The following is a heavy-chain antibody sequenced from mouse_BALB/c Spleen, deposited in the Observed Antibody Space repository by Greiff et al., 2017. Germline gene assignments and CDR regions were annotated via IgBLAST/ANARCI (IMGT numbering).Heavy chain of an antibody. CDR3: ARRDYFYYFDY. CDR2: ISYSGST. Sequence: EVKLQESGPGLVKPSQSLSLTCTVTGYSITSDYAWNWIRQFPGNKLEWMGYISYSGSTSYNPSLKSRISITRDTSKNQFFLQLNSVPTEDTATYYCARRDYFYYFDYWGQGTTLTVSS. D-gene: IGHD2-13*01. V-gene: IGHV3-2*02. CDR1: GYSITSDYA. J-gene: IGHJ2*01.